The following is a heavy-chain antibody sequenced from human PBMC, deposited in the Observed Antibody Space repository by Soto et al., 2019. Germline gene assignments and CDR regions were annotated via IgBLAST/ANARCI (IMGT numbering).Heavy chain of an antibody. CDR1: GGTFSSYA. J-gene: IGHJ3*02. V-gene: IGHV1-69*13. CDR2: IIPIFGTA. CDR3: ARASSSWYGGAFDI. D-gene: IGHD6-13*01. Sequence: ASVKVSCKASGGTFSSYAISWVRQAPGQGLEWMGGIIPIFGTANYAQKFQGRVTITADESTSTAYMELSSLRSEDTAVYYCARASSSWYGGAFDIWGQGTMVTVSS.